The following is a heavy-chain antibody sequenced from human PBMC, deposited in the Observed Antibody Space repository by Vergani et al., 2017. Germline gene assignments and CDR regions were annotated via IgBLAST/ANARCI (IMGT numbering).Heavy chain of an antibody. D-gene: IGHD5-18*01. Sequence: EVQLLESGGDLVQPGGSLRLSCAASGFTFNHYAMNWVRQAPGKGLEWVSYISSSGSTIYYADSVKGRFTISRDNAKNSLYLQMNSLRAEDTAVYYCARDQGPRIQLWLDYYYYGMDVWGQGTTVTVSS. CDR3: ARDQGPRIQLWLDYYYYGMDV. CDR2: ISSSGSTI. J-gene: IGHJ6*02. CDR1: GFTFNHYA. V-gene: IGHV3-48*04.